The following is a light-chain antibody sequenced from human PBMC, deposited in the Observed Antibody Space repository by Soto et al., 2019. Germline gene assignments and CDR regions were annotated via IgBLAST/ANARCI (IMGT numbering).Light chain of an antibody. Sequence: QSALTQPASVSGSPGQSITISCTGTSSDVGSYKFVSWYQQYPGKAPKLMIYEGSKRPSGVSDRFSGSKSGNTASLTISGLQAEDEADYFCCSYAGGSNVFGTGTNVTVL. CDR3: CSYAGGSNV. J-gene: IGLJ1*01. CDR2: EGS. V-gene: IGLV2-23*03. CDR1: SSDVGSYKF.